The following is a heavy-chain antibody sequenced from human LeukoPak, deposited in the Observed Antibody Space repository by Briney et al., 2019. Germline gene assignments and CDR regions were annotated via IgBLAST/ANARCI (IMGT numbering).Heavy chain of an antibody. V-gene: IGHV3-53*01. CDR1: GFTVSSNY. Sequence: GGSLGLSCAASGFTVSSNYMSWVRQAPGKGLEWASVIYSGGSTYYADSVKGRFTISRDNSKNTLYLQMNSLRAEDTAVYYCARDYRGGMDVWGQGTTVTVSS. CDR3: ARDYRGGMDV. J-gene: IGHJ6*02. CDR2: IYSGGST.